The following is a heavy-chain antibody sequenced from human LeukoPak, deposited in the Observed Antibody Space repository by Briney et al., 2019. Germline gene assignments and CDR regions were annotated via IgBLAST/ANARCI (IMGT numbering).Heavy chain of an antibody. V-gene: IGHV4-59*01. CDR3: ARGDYGDCFLLFGY. D-gene: IGHD4-17*01. Sequence: SETLSLTCTVSGGSISSYYGSWIRQPPGKGLEWIGYIYYSGSTNYNPSLKSRATISVDTSKIQFSLKLSSVTAADTAVYYCARGDYGDCFLLFGYWGPRTLVTVSS. CDR1: GGSISSYY. J-gene: IGHJ4*02. CDR2: IYYSGST.